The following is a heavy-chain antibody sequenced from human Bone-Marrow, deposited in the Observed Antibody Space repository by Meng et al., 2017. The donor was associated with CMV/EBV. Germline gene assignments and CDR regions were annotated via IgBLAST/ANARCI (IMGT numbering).Heavy chain of an antibody. V-gene: IGHV1-2*02. D-gene: IGHD4-17*01. CDR2: INPNSGDT. CDR1: GATFTDYY. J-gene: IGHJ5*02. Sequence: QGQLVQPGDELRKPRASVKVSCKASGATFTDYYMHWVRQAPGQRLEWMGCINPNSGDTNYAQKFQGRVTMTRDTSISTAYMELSRLRSDDTAVYYCTRDAHLTTVTPNWCDPWGQGTLVTVSS. CDR3: TRDAHLTTVTPNWCDP.